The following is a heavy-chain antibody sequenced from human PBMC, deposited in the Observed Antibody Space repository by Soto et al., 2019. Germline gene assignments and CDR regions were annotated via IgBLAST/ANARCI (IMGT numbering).Heavy chain of an antibody. CDR2: IIPIFGTA. V-gene: IGHV1-69*06. CDR1: GGTFSSYA. J-gene: IGHJ6*02. CDR3: ARARLPLWLVPHYSYYYRMDV. D-gene: IGHD3-10*01. Sequence: GASVKVSCKASGGTFSSYAISWVRQAPGQGLEWMGGIIPIFGTANYAQKFQGRVTITADKSTSTAYMELSSVRSEDTAVYDCARARLPLWLVPHYSYYYRMDVWAQRTTVTVSS.